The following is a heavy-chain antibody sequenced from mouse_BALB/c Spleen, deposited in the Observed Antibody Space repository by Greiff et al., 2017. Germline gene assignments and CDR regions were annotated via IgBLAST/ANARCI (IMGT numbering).Heavy chain of an antibody. CDR3: ARGGSSYMWFAY. CDR2: IWSGGST. CDR1: GFSLTSYG. J-gene: IGHJ3*01. Sequence: QVQLQQSGPSLVQPSQSLSITCTVSGFSLTSYGVHWVRQSPGKGLEWLGVIWSGGSTDYNAAFISRLSISKDNSKSQVFFKMNSLQANDTAIYYCARGGSSYMWFAYWGQGTLVTVSA. V-gene: IGHV2-2*02. D-gene: IGHD1-1*01.